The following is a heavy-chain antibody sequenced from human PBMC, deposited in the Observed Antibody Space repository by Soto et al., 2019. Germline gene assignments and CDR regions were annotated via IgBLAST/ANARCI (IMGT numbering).Heavy chain of an antibody. CDR1: GGSISSGDYY. CDR3: ARDNILGILYGGMDV. CDR2: IYYSGST. V-gene: IGHV4-30-4*01. D-gene: IGHD3-3*01. Sequence: TLCLTCTVSGGSISSGDYYWSWIRQPPGKGLEWIGYIYYSGSTYYNPSLKSRVTISVDTSKNQFSLKLSSVTAADTAVYYCARDNILGILYGGMDVWGQGTTVTVSS. J-gene: IGHJ6*02.